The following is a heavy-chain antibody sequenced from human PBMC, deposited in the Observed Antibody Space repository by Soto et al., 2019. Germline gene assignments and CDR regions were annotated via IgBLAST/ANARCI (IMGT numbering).Heavy chain of an antibody. CDR1: GASINTYY. V-gene: IGHV4-59*01. D-gene: IGHD2-15*01. CDR3: ARDGDCSGGTCYWNFFIT. CDR2: IHDSGST. J-gene: IGHJ5*02. Sequence: PSETLSLTCTVSGASINTYYWNWIRQPPGRGLEWIGYIHDSGSTNYNPSPRSRVTISLDTSQHQFSLKLRSVTAADTAMYYCARDGDCSGGTCYWNFFITWGQGTLVTVSS.